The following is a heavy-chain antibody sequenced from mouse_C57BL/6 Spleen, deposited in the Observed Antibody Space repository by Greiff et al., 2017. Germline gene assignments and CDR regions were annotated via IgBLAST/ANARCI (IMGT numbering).Heavy chain of an antibody. V-gene: IGHV5-17*01. CDR2: ISSGSSTI. Sequence: LVESGGGLVKPGGSLKLSCAASGFTFSDYGMHWVRQAPEKGLEWVAYISSGSSTIYYADTVKGRFTISRDNAKNTLFLQMTSLRSEDTAMYYCARDLLLRYYAMDYWGQGTSVTVSS. CDR1: GFTFSDYG. J-gene: IGHJ4*01. D-gene: IGHD1-1*01. CDR3: ARDLLLRYYAMDY.